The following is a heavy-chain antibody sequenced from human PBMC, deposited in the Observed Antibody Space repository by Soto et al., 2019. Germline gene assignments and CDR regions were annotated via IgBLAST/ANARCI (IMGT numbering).Heavy chain of an antibody. D-gene: IGHD3-10*01. V-gene: IGHV3-73*01. CDR3: TRGPVAIGSDAFDI. CDR1: GFTFSGSA. Sequence: PGGSLRLSCAASGFTFSGSAMRWVRQASGKGLEWVGRIRSKANSYATAYAASVKGRFTISRDDSKNTAYLQMNSLKTEDTAVYYCTRGPVAIGSDAFDIWGQGTMVTVSS. J-gene: IGHJ3*02. CDR2: IRSKANSYAT.